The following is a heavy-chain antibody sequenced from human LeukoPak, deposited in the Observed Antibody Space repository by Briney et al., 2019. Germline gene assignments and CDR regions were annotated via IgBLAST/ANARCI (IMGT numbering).Heavy chain of an antibody. CDR1: GGSISSSDYY. J-gene: IGHJ5*02. CDR2: IYYSGST. V-gene: IGHV4-39*01. D-gene: IGHD2-15*01. Sequence: SETLSLTCIVSGGSISSSDYYWGWIRQPPGKGLEWIGSIYYSGSTYYNPSLKSRVTISVDTSKNQFSLKLTFVTTADTAVYYCARALGYRSGGSCTRGYNWFDPWGQGTLVTVPS. CDR3: ARALGYRSGGSCTRGYNWFDP.